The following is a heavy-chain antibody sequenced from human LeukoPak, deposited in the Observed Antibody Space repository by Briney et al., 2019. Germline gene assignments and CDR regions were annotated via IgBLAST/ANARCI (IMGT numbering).Heavy chain of an antibody. V-gene: IGHV4-59*01. J-gene: IGHJ4*02. CDR3: ARHGGSYTFDH. Sequence: SETLSLTCTLSGGSFSTYYWSWIRQPPGKGLELIGYMYDSGSTNYNPSLKSRVTISVDTSKTQFSLKLNSVTAADTAVYYCARHGGSYTFDHWGQGALVTVSS. CDR1: GGSFSTYY. CDR2: MYDSGST. D-gene: IGHD1-26*01.